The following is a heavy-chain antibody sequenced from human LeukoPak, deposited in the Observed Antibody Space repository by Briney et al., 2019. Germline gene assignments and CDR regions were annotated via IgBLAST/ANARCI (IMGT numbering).Heavy chain of an antibody. CDR2: IIPIFGTA. Sequence: SVKVSCKASGGTFSSYAISWVRQAPGQGLEWMGGIIPIFGTANYAQKFQGRVTITADESTSTAYMELSSLRSEDTAVYYCARDWRASFYYYYDSSGYPDYWGQGTLVTVSS. J-gene: IGHJ4*02. V-gene: IGHV1-69*13. CDR1: GGTFSSYA. D-gene: IGHD3-22*01. CDR3: ARDWRASFYYYYDSSGYPDY.